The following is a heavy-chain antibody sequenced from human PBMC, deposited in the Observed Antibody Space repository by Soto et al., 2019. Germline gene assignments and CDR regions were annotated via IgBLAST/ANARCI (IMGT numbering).Heavy chain of an antibody. CDR3: ARDVSGTTVVTPDAFDI. J-gene: IGHJ3*02. Sequence: GASVKVSCKASGGTFSSYAISWVRQAPGQGLEWMGGTIPIFGTANYAQKFQGRVTITADESTSTAYMELSSLRSEDTAVYYCARDVSGTTVVTPDAFDIWGQGTMVTVSS. CDR1: GGTFSSYA. D-gene: IGHD4-17*01. CDR2: TIPIFGTA. V-gene: IGHV1-69*13.